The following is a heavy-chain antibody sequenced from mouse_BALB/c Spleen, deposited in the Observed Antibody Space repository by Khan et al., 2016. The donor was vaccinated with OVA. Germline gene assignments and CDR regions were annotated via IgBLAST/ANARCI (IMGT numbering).Heavy chain of an antibody. CDR1: GYSITSGYG. J-gene: IGHJ2*01. V-gene: IGHV3-2*02. Sequence: VQLQESGPGLVKPSQSLSLTCTVTGYSITSGYGWNWIRQFPGNKLEWMGYISYSGSTNYNTSLKSRISITRDTSTNQFFLQLNSVTTEDTATYYCAITARIKYWGQGTTLTVSS. D-gene: IGHD1-2*01. CDR3: AITARIKY. CDR2: ISYSGST.